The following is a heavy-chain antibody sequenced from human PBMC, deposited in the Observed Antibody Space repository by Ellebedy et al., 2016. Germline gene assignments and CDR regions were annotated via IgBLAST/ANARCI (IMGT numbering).Heavy chain of an antibody. CDR3: AREYCSGGSCYPHDNNWFDP. D-gene: IGHD2-15*01. J-gene: IGHJ5*02. Sequence: GSLRLSXTVSGGSVSSGSYYWSWIRQPPGKGLEWIGYIYYSGSTNYNPSLKSRVTISVDTSKNQFSLKLSSVTAADTAVYYCAREYCSGGSCYPHDNNWFDPWGQGTLVTVSS. CDR1: GGSVSSGSYY. CDR2: IYYSGST. V-gene: IGHV4-61*01.